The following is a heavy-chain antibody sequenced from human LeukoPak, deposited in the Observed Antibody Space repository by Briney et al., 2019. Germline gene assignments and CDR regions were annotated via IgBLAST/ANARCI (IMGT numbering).Heavy chain of an antibody. V-gene: IGHV4-39*07. CDR2: IYYSGST. Sequence: SETLSLTCTVFSGSISSTNYYWGWIRQPPGKGLEWIGSIYYSGSTYYNPSLKSRVTISVDTSKNQFSLKLSSVTAADTAVYYCARLDRGSGSYRGWFDPWGQGTLVTVSS. J-gene: IGHJ5*02. CDR1: SGSISSTNYY. CDR3: ARLDRGSGSYRGWFDP. D-gene: IGHD3-10*01.